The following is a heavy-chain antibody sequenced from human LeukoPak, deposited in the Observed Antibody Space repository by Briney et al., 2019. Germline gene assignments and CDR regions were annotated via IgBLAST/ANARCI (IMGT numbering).Heavy chain of an antibody. Sequence: GGSLRLSCAASGFTFSSYWMNWVRQAPGNGLEWVSAISGSGGSTYYADSVKGRFTISRDNSKNTLYLQMNSLRAEDTAVYYCAKDPFGIELRWFDPWGQGTLVTVSS. CDR1: GFTFSSYW. J-gene: IGHJ5*02. D-gene: IGHD1-7*01. CDR3: AKDPFGIELRWFDP. CDR2: ISGSGGST. V-gene: IGHV3-23*01.